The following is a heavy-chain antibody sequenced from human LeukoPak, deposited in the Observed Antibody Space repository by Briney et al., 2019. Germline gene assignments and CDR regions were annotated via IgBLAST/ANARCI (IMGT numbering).Heavy chain of an antibody. D-gene: IGHD4-17*01. Sequence: GASVKVSCKASGCTFTGYYMHWVRQAPGQRLEWMGWINAGNGNTKYSKKFQGRVTITRDTSASTAYMELSSLRSEDTAVYYCARAYGDPRYFDLWGRGTLVTVSS. CDR3: ARAYGDPRYFDL. CDR1: GCTFTGYY. J-gene: IGHJ2*01. CDR2: INAGNGNT. V-gene: IGHV1-3*01.